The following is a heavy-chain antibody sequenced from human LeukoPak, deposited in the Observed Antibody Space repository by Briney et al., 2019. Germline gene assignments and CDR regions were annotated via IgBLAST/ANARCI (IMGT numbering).Heavy chain of an antibody. V-gene: IGHV3-7*01. CDR3: ARDYLSGSYFYAFDI. CDR2: IKQDGSEK. Sequence: GGSLRLSCAASGSTFSSYWMSWVRQAPGKGLEWVANIKQDGSEKYYVDSVKGRFTISRDNAKNSLYLQMNSLRAEDTAVYYCARDYLSGSYFYAFDIWGQGTMVTVSS. CDR1: GSTFSSYW. J-gene: IGHJ3*02. D-gene: IGHD1-26*01.